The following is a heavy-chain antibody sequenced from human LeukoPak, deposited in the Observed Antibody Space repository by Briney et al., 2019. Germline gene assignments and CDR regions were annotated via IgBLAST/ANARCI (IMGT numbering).Heavy chain of an antibody. CDR1: GGSISSYY. CDR3: ARVGYSSSWNYYYYYMDV. CDR2: IYYSGST. Sequence: SETLSLTCTVSGGSISSYYWSWIRQPPGKGLEWIGYIYYSGSTNYNPSLKSRVTISVDTSKNQFSLKLSSVTAAGTAVYYCARVGYSSSWNYYYYYMDVWGKGTTVTVSS. V-gene: IGHV4-59*01. J-gene: IGHJ6*03. D-gene: IGHD6-13*01.